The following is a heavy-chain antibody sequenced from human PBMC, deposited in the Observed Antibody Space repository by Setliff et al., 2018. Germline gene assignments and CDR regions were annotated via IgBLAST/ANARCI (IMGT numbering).Heavy chain of an antibody. D-gene: IGHD3-3*01. CDR2: ISTSSSNI. J-gene: IGHJ1*01. V-gene: IGHV3-48*01. Sequence: PGGSLRLSCAASGFTFSNHYMDWVRQAPGKGLEWVSYISTSSSNIYYADSLQGRFTISRDNAKNSLYLQMNSLRTEDTAVYYCARDVLQFLEWPQYFQHWGQGTLVTVSS. CDR3: ARDVLQFLEWPQYFQH. CDR1: GFTFSNHY.